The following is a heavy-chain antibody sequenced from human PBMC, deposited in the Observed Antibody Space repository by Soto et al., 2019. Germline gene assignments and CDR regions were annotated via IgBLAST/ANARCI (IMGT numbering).Heavy chain of an antibody. CDR1: GFTFSNYG. V-gene: IGHV3-33*01. CDR3: ARDRGYADY. CDR2: VWYDGSNK. Sequence: QVQLVESGGGVVQPGTSLRLSCAASGFTFSNYGMLWVRQAPGKGLEWVAVVWYDGSNKSNADSVKGRFTISRDNSENTLYLQMNSLGAEDTAVYYCARDRGYADYWGQGTLVTVSS. D-gene: IGHD2-15*01. J-gene: IGHJ4*02.